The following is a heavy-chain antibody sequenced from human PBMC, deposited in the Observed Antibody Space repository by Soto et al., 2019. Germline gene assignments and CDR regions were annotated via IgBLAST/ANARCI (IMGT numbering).Heavy chain of an antibody. D-gene: IGHD1-1*01. CDR3: AKLEADYYYYGMDV. V-gene: IGHV3-23*01. Sequence: PGGSLRLSCAASGFTFSSYAMSWVRQAPGKGLEWVSAISGSGGSTYYADSVKGRFTISRDNSKNTLYLQMNSLRAEDTAVYYCAKLEADYYYYGMDVWGQGTTVTVSS. J-gene: IGHJ6*02. CDR1: GFTFSSYA. CDR2: ISGSGGST.